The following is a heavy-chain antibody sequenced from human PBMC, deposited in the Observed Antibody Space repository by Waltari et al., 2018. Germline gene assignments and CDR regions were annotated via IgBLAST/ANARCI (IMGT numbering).Heavy chain of an antibody. J-gene: IGHJ6*02. D-gene: IGHD1-26*01. V-gene: IGHV4-39*07. Sequence: QLQLQESGPGLVKPSETLSLTCTVSGGSISSRSYYWGWIRQPPGKGLEWIGSLYYSWSTYYNPSLKSRVTISVDTSKNQFSLKLSSVTAADTAVYYCARGYPGGSYYYYGMDVWGQGTTVTVSS. CDR3: ARGYPGGSYYYYGMDV. CDR2: LYYSWST. CDR1: GGSISSRSYY.